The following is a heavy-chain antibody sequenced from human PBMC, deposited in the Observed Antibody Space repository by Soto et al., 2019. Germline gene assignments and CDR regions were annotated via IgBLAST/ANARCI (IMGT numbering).Heavy chain of an antibody. J-gene: IGHJ4*02. Sequence: QVQLVQSGAEVKKPGASVKVSCKASGYTFTSYGISWVRQAPGQGLEWMGWISAYNGNTNYAQKLQGRVTMTTAKSTSTAYMELRSLRSDDTAVYYCARFMTYYYDSSGYYASDWGQGTLVTVSS. CDR2: ISAYNGNT. CDR1: GYTFTSYG. D-gene: IGHD3-22*01. V-gene: IGHV1-18*01. CDR3: ARFMTYYYDSSGYYASD.